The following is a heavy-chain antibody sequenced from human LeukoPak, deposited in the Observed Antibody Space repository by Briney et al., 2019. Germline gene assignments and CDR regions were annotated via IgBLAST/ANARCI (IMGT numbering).Heavy chain of an antibody. Sequence: PSETLSLTCTVSGGSISSSSYYWGWIRQPPGKGLEWIGSIYYSGSTYYNPSLKSRVTISVDTSKNQFSLKLSSVTAADTAVYYCAGEGWLLYWFDPWGQGTLVTVSS. CDR1: GGSISSSSYY. D-gene: IGHD3-3*01. CDR2: IYYSGST. CDR3: AGEGWLLYWFDP. V-gene: IGHV4-39*01. J-gene: IGHJ5*02.